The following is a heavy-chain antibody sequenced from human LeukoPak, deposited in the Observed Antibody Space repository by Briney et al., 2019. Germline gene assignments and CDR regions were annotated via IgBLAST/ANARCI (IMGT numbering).Heavy chain of an antibody. CDR3: AKWGDYDILTGYYDSDY. CDR2: IWFDGSDK. D-gene: IGHD3-9*01. Sequence: PGRSLRLSCAASGFTFSNYGMHWVRQAPGKGLEWVALIWFDGSDKYYADSVQGRFTISRDNSENTLSLQVNSLRAEDTAVYYCAKWGDYDILTGYYDSDYWGQGTLVTVSS. CDR1: GFTFSNYG. J-gene: IGHJ4*02. V-gene: IGHV3-33*03.